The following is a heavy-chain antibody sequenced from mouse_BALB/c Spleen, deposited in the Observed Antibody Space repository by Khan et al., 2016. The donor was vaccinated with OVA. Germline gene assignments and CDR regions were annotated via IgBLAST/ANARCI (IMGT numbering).Heavy chain of an antibody. CDR2: ISYSGST. CDR1: GYSITSGYG. Sequence: EVQLQQSGPGLVKPSQSLSLTCTVTGYSITSGYGWNWIRQFPGNKLEWMGYISYSGSTNYNPSRKSRKPITRETSKNQVFLQLNSVTTEDTATYYCARTARITYCGQGTTLTVSS. V-gene: IGHV3-2*02. J-gene: IGHJ2*01. D-gene: IGHD1-2*01. CDR3: ARTARITY.